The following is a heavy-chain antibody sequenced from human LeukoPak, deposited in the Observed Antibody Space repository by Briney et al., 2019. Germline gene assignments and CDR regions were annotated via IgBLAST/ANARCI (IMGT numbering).Heavy chain of an antibody. CDR2: ITSSGTYI. V-gene: IGHV3-21*01. CDR1: GFTFNNYN. J-gene: IGHJ6*03. D-gene: IGHD3-22*01. CDR3: ARDPYSGNYGSYYYYYMDV. Sequence: PGGSLRLSCAASGFTFNNYNMNWVRQAPGKALEWVSSITSSGTYIFYADSAKGRFTISRDNAKNSLYLQINSLGPEDTAVYFCARDPYSGNYGSYYYYYMDVWGKGTTVTVSS.